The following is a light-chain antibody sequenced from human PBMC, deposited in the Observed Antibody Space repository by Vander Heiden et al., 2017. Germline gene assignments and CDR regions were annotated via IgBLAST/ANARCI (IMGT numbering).Light chain of an antibody. CDR1: QSISSY. V-gene: IGKV1-39*01. J-gene: IGKJ2*01. Sequence: DIQMTQSPSSLSASVGDRVTITCRASQSISSYLNWYQQKPGKAPKLLIYAAASLQSGVPSRFSGSGSGTDFTLTISSRQPEDFATYYCQQNDSTLPYTFGQGTKLEIK. CDR2: AAA. CDR3: QQNDSTLPYT.